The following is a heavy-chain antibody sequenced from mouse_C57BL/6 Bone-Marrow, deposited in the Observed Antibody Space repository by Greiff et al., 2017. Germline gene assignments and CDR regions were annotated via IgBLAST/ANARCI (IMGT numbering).Heavy chain of an antibody. CDR2: INPNNGGT. V-gene: IGHV1-26*01. CDR1: GYTFTDYY. D-gene: IGHD1-1*01. J-gene: IGHJ1*03. Sequence: EVQLQQSGPELVKPGASVKISCKASGYTFTDYYMNWVKQSHGESLEWIGDINPNNGGTSYNQKFKGKATLTVDKSSSTAYMELRSLTSEDSAVYYGARDYYGSSWYFDVWGTGTTVTVSS. CDR3: ARDYYGSSWYFDV.